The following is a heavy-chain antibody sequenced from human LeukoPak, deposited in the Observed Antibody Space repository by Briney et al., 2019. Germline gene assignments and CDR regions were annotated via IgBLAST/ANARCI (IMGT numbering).Heavy chain of an antibody. CDR1: GLTFSSYA. CDR3: AKIPPYYYYMDV. V-gene: IGHV3-30*04. CDR2: ISYDGSNK. Sequence: GGSLRLSCAASGLTFSSYAMHWVRQAPGKGLEWVAVISYDGSNKYYADSVKGRFTISRDNSKNTLYLQMNSLRAEDTAVYYCAKIPPYYYYMDVWGKGTTVTISS. J-gene: IGHJ6*03.